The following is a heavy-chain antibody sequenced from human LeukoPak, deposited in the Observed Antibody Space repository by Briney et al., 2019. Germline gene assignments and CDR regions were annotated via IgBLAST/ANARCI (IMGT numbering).Heavy chain of an antibody. CDR1: GFTLGSHD. CDR3: AKTIGYGMDV. Sequence: GGSLRLSCAASGFTLGSHDMHWVRQTTGEGLEWVAAISSGFHTFYAASVKGRFSVSRDNSKNTLYLQMNSLRAEDTAVYYCAKTIGYGMDVWGQGTTVTVSS. J-gene: IGHJ6*02. D-gene: IGHD1-7*01. CDR2: ISSGFHT. V-gene: IGHV3-13*01.